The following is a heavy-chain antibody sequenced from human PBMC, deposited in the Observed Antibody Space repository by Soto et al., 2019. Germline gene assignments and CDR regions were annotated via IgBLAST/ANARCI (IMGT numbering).Heavy chain of an antibody. CDR3: AKAAMIVVVTHFDY. V-gene: IGHV3-33*06. J-gene: IGHJ4*02. D-gene: IGHD3-22*01. CDR1: GFTFSSYG. CDR2: IWYDGSNK. Sequence: GSLRLSCAASGFTFSSYGMHWVRQAPGKGLEWVAVIWYDGSNKYYADSVKGRFTISRDNSKNTLYLQMNSLRAEDTAVYYCAKAAMIVVVTHFDYWGQGTLVTVSS.